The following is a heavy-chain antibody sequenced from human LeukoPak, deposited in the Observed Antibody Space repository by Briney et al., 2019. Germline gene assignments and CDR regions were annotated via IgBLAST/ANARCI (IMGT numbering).Heavy chain of an antibody. J-gene: IGHJ4*02. V-gene: IGHV3-48*03. CDR1: GFTFSSYE. Sequence: GGPLRLSCAASGFTFSSYEMNWVRQAPGKGLEWVSYISSSGSTRYYADSVKGRFTISRDNAKNSLYLQMNSLRAEDTGVYYCARDGSGWYDYWGQGILVTVSS. CDR2: ISSSGSTR. CDR3: ARDGSGWYDY. D-gene: IGHD6-19*01.